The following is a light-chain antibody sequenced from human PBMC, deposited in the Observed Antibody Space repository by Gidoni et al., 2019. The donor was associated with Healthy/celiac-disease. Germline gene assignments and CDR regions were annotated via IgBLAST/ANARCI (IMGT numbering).Light chain of an antibody. Sequence: QSVLTQPHSASGTPGQRVTISCSGSSSHIGRNTVNWYQPLPGTAPKLLIYSNNPRPSGVPDRFSGSKSVTSASLAIIGLQSEGEADYYCATWDASLNGYVFGTGTKVTVL. CDR1: SSHIGRNT. CDR3: ATWDASLNGYV. V-gene: IGLV1-44*01. J-gene: IGLJ1*01. CDR2: SNN.